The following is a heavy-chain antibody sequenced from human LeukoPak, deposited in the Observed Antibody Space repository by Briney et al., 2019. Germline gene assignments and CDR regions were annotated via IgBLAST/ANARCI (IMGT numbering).Heavy chain of an antibody. Sequence: GGSLRLSCAASGFTFSTYGVYWVRQAPGKGLGWVSSNSGGSSYYADSVKGRFTISRDNSKNTLYLQMNSLRDEDTAVYYCAKDSNLSGRDPDAFDIWGQGTMVTVSS. J-gene: IGHJ3*02. D-gene: IGHD1-26*01. CDR3: AKDSNLSGRDPDAFDI. V-gene: IGHV3-23*01. CDR2: NSGGSS. CDR1: GFTFSTYG.